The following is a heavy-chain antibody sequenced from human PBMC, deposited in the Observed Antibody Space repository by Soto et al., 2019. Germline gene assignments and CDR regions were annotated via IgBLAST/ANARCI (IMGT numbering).Heavy chain of an antibody. V-gene: IGHV3-66*01. CDR3: ARDPFSGGWYGGFWFDP. CDR1: GFTASSNY. J-gene: IGHJ5*02. Sequence: PGGSLRLSCAASGFTASSNYMSWVRQAPGKGLEWVSVIYSGGSTYYADSEKGRFTISRDNSKNTLYLQMNILRAEDTAVYYCARDPFSGGWYGGFWFDPWGQGT. D-gene: IGHD6-19*01. CDR2: IYSGGST.